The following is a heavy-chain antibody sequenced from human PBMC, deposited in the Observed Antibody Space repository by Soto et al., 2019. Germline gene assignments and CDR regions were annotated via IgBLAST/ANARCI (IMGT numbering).Heavy chain of an antibody. CDR2: INHSGST. V-gene: IGHV4-34*01. J-gene: IGHJ5*02. D-gene: IGHD3-3*01. CDR3: AREPYYDFWSGYYTGADWFDP. CDR1: GGSFSGYY. Sequence: QVQLQQWGAGLLKPSETLSLTCAVYGGSFSGYYWSWIRQPPGKGLEWLGEINHSGSTNYNPSLKSRVIISVDPSKNQFSLKLSSVTAADTAVYYCAREPYYDFWSGYYTGADWFDPWGQGTLVTVSS.